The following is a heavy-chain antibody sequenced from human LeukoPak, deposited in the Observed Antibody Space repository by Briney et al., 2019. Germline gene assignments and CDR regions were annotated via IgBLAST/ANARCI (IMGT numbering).Heavy chain of an antibody. J-gene: IGHJ4*02. CDR1: GYNFTNYW. CDR2: IYPADSDA. Sequence: GESLKISCKVSGYNFTNYWIGWVRQMPGKGLEWMGIIYPADSDARYTPSFQGQVTISADKSSSSTYLLWSSLKASDSAIYYCARRDDFWSGPIDYWGQGTLVTVSS. V-gene: IGHV5-51*01. D-gene: IGHD3-3*01. CDR3: ARRDDFWSGPIDY.